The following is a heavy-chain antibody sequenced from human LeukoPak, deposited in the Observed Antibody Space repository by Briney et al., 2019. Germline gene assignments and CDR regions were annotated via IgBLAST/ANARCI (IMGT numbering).Heavy chain of an antibody. J-gene: IGHJ5*02. CDR3: ARVYYDILTGSNWFDP. CDR2: INHSGST. D-gene: IGHD3-9*01. V-gene: IGHV4-34*01. CDR1: GGSFSGYY. Sequence: SETLSLTCAVYGGSFSGYYWSWIRQPPGKGLEWIGEINHSGSTNYNPSLKSRVTISVDTSKNQFSLKLSSVTAADTAVYYCARVYYDILTGSNWFDPWGQGTLVTVSS.